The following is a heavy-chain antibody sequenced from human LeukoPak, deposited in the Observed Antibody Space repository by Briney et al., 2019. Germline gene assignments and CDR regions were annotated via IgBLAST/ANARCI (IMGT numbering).Heavy chain of an antibody. CDR3: ARSPYGSGSYYEYFDY. CDR2: IYTSGST. D-gene: IGHD3-10*01. J-gene: IGHJ4*02. V-gene: IGHV4-61*02. CDR1: GGSISSGIYY. Sequence: PSQTLSLTCTVSGGSISSGIYYWNWIRQPAGKGLEWVGRIYTSGSTNYNPSLKSRVTISVDTSKNQFSLKLSSVTAADTAVYYCARSPYGSGSYYEYFDYWGQGTLVTVSS.